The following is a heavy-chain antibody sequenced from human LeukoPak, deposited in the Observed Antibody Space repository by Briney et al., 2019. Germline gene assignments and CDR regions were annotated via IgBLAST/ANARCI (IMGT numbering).Heavy chain of an antibody. D-gene: IGHD5-12*01. J-gene: IGHJ4*02. V-gene: IGHV3-23*01. CDR3: AGGRLVATSKAVAIDY. CDR1: GFTFSSYA. CDR2: ISGSGGST. Sequence: GGSLRLSCAASGFTFSSYAMGWVRQAPGKGLEWVSAISGSGGSTFYADSVKGRFTISRDNAKNTLYLQMNNLRADDTAVYYCAGGRLVATSKAVAIDYWGQGTLVTVSS.